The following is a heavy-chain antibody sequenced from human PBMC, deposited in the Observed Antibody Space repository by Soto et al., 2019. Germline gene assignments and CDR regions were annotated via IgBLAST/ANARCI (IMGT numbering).Heavy chain of an antibody. J-gene: IGHJ4*02. Sequence: SGPTLVNPTQTLTLTCTFSGFSLSTSGVGVGWIRQPPGKALEWLALIYWNDDKRYSPSLKSRLTITKDTSKNQVVLTMTNMDPVDTATYYCAHTPLRYFDWLFHYFDYWGQGTRVTVS. V-gene: IGHV2-5*01. CDR3: AHTPLRYFDWLFHYFDY. D-gene: IGHD3-9*01. CDR2: IYWNDDK. CDR1: GFSLSTSGVG.